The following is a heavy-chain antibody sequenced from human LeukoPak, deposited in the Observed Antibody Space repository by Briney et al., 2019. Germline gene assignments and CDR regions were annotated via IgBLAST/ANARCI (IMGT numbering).Heavy chain of an antibody. CDR1: GGSFSGYY. CDR2: INHSGST. J-gene: IGHJ4*02. Sequence: SETLSLTCAVYGGSFSGYYWSWIRQPPGEGLEWIGEINHSGSTNYNPSLKSRVTISVDTSKNQFSLKLSSVTAADTAVYYCARGLMGATTGPYYFDYWGQGTLVTVSS. D-gene: IGHD1-26*01. CDR3: ARGLMGATTGPYYFDY. V-gene: IGHV4-34*01.